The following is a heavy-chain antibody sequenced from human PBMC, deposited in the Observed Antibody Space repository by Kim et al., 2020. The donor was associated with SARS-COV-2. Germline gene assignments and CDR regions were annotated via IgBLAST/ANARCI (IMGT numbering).Heavy chain of an antibody. D-gene: IGHD6-19*01. CDR3: ANGPSSGWTGTFC. V-gene: IGHV3-23*01. CDR1: GFTFSNFA. CDR2: ISSGGSNT. J-gene: IGHJ4*02. Sequence: GGSLRLSCAGSGFTFSNFATSWVRQVPGKGLEWVSGISSGGSNTYYIDSVKGRFTISRDNSKNTLSLQMNSLRAEDTALYYCANGPSSGWTGTFCWGRGTLVTVSS.